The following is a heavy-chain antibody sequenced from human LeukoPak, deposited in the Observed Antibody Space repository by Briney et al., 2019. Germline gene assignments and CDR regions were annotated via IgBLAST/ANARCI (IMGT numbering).Heavy chain of an antibody. CDR3: ARGGAPSIAAAGKDFDY. CDR1: GGTFSSYT. CDR2: IIPILGIA. Sequence: SVKVSCKASGGTFSSYTISWVRQAPGQGLEWMGRIIPILGIANYAQKFQGRVTITADKSTSTAYMELSSLRSEDTAVYYCARGGAPSIAAAGKDFDYWGQGTLVTVSS. D-gene: IGHD6-13*01. J-gene: IGHJ4*02. V-gene: IGHV1-69*02.